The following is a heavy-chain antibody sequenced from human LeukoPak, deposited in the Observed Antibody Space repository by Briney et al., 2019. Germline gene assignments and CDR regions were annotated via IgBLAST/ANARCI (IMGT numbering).Heavy chain of an antibody. CDR2: ISSSSSYI. CDR3: AREMVRGVNFYYYYYGMDV. CDR1: GFTSSSYS. V-gene: IGHV3-21*01. J-gene: IGHJ6*02. D-gene: IGHD3-10*01. Sequence: GGSLRLSCAASGFTSSSYSMNWVRQAPGKGLEWVSSISSSSSYIYYADSVKGRFTISRDNAKNSLYLQMNSLRAEDTAVYYCAREMVRGVNFYYYYYGMDVWGQGTTVTVSS.